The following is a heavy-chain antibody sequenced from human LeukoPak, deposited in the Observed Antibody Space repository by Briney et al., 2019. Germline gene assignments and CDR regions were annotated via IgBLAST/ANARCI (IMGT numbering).Heavy chain of an antibody. CDR1: GFTFSSYA. CDR2: ISSNGGST. D-gene: IGHD2-15*01. CDR3: VRGYCSGGSCYAFDP. V-gene: IGHV3-64D*09. J-gene: IGHJ5*02. Sequence: PGGSLRPSCSASGFTFSSYAMHWVRQAPGKGLEYVSAISSNGGSTYYADSVKGRFTISRDNSKNTLYLQMSSLRAEDTAVYYCVRGYCSGGSCYAFDPWGQGTLVTVSS.